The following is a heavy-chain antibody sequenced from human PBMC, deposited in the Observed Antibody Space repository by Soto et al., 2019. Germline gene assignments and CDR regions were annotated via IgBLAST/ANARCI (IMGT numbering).Heavy chain of an antibody. V-gene: IGHV4-59*01. CDR3: ARGPYYYDSSGYQQGHAFDI. D-gene: IGHD3-22*01. J-gene: IGHJ3*02. CDR2: IYYSGST. Sequence: SETLSLACTVSGGSISSYYWSWIRQPPGKGLEWIGYIYYSGSTNYNPSLKSRVTISVDTSKNQFSLKLSSVTAADTAVYYCARGPYYYDSSGYQQGHAFDIWGQGTMVTVSS. CDR1: GGSISSYY.